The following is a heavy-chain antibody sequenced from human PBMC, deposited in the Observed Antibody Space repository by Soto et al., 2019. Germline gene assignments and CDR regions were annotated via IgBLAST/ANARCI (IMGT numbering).Heavy chain of an antibody. Sequence: GGSLRLSCAASGFTFSSYGMHWVRQAPGKGLEWVAVISYDGSNKYYADSVKGRFTISRDNSKNTLYLQMNSLGAEDTAVYYCAKDSYDSSGSYGMDVWGQGTTVTVSS. V-gene: IGHV3-30*18. CDR3: AKDSYDSSGSYGMDV. CDR2: ISYDGSNK. CDR1: GFTFSSYG. D-gene: IGHD3-22*01. J-gene: IGHJ6*02.